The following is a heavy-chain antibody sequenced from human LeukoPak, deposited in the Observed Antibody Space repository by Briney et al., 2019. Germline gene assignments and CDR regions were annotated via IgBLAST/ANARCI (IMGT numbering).Heavy chain of an antibody. D-gene: IGHD3-16*01. Sequence: SVKVSCKASGYTFTGYYMHWVRQAPGQGLEWMGRIIPILGIANYAQKFQGRVTITADKSTSTAYMELSSLRSEDTAVYYCARPRCLKWGQCPDAFDIWGQGTMVTVSS. J-gene: IGHJ3*02. V-gene: IGHV1-69*02. CDR1: GYTFTGYY. CDR2: IIPILGIA. CDR3: ARPRCLKWGQCPDAFDI.